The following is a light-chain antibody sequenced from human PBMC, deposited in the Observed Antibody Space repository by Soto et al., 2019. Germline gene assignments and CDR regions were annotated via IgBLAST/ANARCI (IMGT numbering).Light chain of an antibody. CDR1: RTVGNF. CDR2: DAT. V-gene: IGKV3-11*01. J-gene: IGKJ1*01. CDR3: LQHKSTSRT. Sequence: EIVLPQSPATLSLSPGERATLSCRASRTVGNFLAWYQQKPGQAPSLLIYDATHRATGSPARFSGSGSGTDFTLTISSLEPDDFGVYYCLQHKSTSRTFGQGTTVEIK.